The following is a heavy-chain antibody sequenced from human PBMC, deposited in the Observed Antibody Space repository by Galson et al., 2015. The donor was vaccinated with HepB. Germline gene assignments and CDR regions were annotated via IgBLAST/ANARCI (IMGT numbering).Heavy chain of an antibody. CDR1: GFTFSSYA. CDR3: AKDSASIYGYFDY. CDR2: ISGSGGST. Sequence: SLRLSCAASGFTFSSYAMSWVRQAPGKGLEWVSAISGSGGSTYYADSVKGRFTISRDNSKNTLYLQMNSLRAEDTAVYYCAKDSASIYGYFDYWGQGTLVTVSS. D-gene: IGHD5-24*01. V-gene: IGHV3-23*01. J-gene: IGHJ4*02.